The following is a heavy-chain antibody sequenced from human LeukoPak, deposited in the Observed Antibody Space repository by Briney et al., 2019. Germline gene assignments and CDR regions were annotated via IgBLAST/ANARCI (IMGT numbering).Heavy chain of an antibody. J-gene: IGHJ4*02. Sequence: GGSLRLSCAASGFTFSSYGMSWVRQAPGKGLEWVSAISGSGGSTYYADSVKGRFTISRDNSKNTLYLQMNSLRAEDTAIYYCAKIGFGSGSQYFDCWGQGTLVTVSS. D-gene: IGHD3-10*01. V-gene: IGHV3-23*01. CDR1: GFTFSSYG. CDR3: AKIGFGSGSQYFDC. CDR2: ISGSGGST.